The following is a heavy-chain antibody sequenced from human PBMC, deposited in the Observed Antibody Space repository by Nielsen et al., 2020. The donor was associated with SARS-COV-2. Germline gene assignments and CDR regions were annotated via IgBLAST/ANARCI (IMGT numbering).Heavy chain of an antibody. J-gene: IGHJ4*02. CDR3: ARELAVAGIDYFDY. CDR1: GGSISSYY. D-gene: IGHD6-19*01. V-gene: IGHV4-59*01. Sequence: GSLRLSCTVSGGSISSYYWSWIRQPPGKGLEWIGYIYYSGSTNYNPSLKSRVTISVDTSKNQFSLKLSSVTAADTAVYYCARELAVAGIDYFDYWGQGTLVTVSS. CDR2: IYYSGST.